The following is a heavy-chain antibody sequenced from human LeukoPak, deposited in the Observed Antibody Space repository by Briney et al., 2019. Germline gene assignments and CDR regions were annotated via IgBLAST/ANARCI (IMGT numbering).Heavy chain of an antibody. CDR2: IIPILGIA. V-gene: IGHV1-69*04. CDR3: AREAHDSSGYYDY. J-gene: IGHJ4*02. Sequence: ASVKVSCKASGGTFSSYAISWVRQAPGQGLEWMGRIIPILGIANYAQKFQGRVTITADKSTSTAYMELSSLRSEDTAVYYCAREAHDSSGYYDYWGQGTLVTVSS. CDR1: GGTFSSYA. D-gene: IGHD3-22*01.